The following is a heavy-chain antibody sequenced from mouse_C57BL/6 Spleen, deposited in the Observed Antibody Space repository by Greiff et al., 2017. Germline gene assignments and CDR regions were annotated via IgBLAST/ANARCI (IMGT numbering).Heavy chain of an antibody. Sequence: EVHLVESGPELVKPGASVKISCKASGYSFTGYYMNWVKQSPEKSLEWIGEINPSTGGTTYNQKFKAKATLTVDKSASTAYMQRKSLTSEDSAVYYCAREERDYWGQGTTRTVSS. CDR3: AREERDY. J-gene: IGHJ2*01. V-gene: IGHV1-42*01. CDR1: GYSFTGYY. CDR2: INPSTGGT.